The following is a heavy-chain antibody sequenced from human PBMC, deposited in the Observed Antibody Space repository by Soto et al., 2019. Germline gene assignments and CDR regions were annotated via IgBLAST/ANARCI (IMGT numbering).Heavy chain of an antibody. J-gene: IGHJ4*02. V-gene: IGHV3-30-3*01. CDR2: ISCAGTST. CDR3: AREPGHDGNEYYTFDS. CDR1: GFTLSSYA. D-gene: IGHD3-3*01. Sequence: QVQLVESGGGVVQPGRSLRLSCAASGFTLSSYAMHWVRQAPGKGLEWVAVISCAGTSTYYADSVRGRFTISRDNSKDTVYLQLNSLRTEDTAVDHGAREPGHDGNEYYTFDSGGQGTLVTVSS.